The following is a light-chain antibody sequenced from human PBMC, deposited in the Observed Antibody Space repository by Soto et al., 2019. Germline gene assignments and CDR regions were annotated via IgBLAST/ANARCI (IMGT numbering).Light chain of an antibody. V-gene: IGLV2-8*01. CDR3: SSYAGINNLGV. Sequence: QSALTQPPSASGSPGQSVTISCTGTSSDVGGYKYVSWYQQHPGKAHKLMIFEVNKRPSGVPDRFSGSKSGNTASLTVSVLQAEDEADYYCSSYAGINNLGVFGTGTKLTVL. CDR1: SSDVGGYKY. CDR2: EVN. J-gene: IGLJ1*01.